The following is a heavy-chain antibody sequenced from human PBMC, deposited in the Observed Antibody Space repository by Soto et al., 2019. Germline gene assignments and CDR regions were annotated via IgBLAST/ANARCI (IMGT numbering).Heavy chain of an antibody. Sequence: QVQLVQSGAEVKKPGSSVKVSCRASGDTFSSYTVNWVRQAPGRGLEWLGRIIPVLGTTDYAQKFKGRVTLTADKSTNMVYMELSSLRSEDRAVYYCARRRYCGYDCYHKHYYGMDVWGQGTTVTVAS. CDR2: IIPVLGTT. CDR3: ARRRYCGYDCYHKHYYGMDV. V-gene: IGHV1-69*08. D-gene: IGHD2-21*02. CDR1: GDTFSSYT. J-gene: IGHJ6*02.